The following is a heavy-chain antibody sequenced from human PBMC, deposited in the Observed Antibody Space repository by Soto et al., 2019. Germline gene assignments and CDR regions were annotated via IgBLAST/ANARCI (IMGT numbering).Heavy chain of an antibody. D-gene: IGHD3-10*01. Sequence: ASVKLSCKASGYTFTSYGISWVRQAPEQGLEWMGWISAYNGNTNYAQKLQGRVTMTTDTSTSTAYMELRSLRSDDTAVYYCARGDYYGSGSYLGRDAFDIWGQGTMVTVSS. CDR2: ISAYNGNT. V-gene: IGHV1-18*01. J-gene: IGHJ3*02. CDR1: GYTFTSYG. CDR3: ARGDYYGSGSYLGRDAFDI.